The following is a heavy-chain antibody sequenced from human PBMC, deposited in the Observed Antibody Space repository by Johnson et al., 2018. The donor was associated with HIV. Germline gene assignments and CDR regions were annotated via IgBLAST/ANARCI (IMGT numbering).Heavy chain of an antibody. CDR1: GFTFSSYA. Sequence: QVQVVESGGGVVQPGRSLRLSCAASGFTFSSYAMHWVRQAPGKGLEWVAVITYDGSNKYYADSVKGRFTISRDNSKNTLYLQMNSLRAEDTAVYNCARGGVAVAGTNAFDIWGQGTMVTVSS. V-gene: IGHV3-30*04. D-gene: IGHD6-19*01. CDR2: ITYDGSNK. CDR3: ARGGVAVAGTNAFDI. J-gene: IGHJ3*02.